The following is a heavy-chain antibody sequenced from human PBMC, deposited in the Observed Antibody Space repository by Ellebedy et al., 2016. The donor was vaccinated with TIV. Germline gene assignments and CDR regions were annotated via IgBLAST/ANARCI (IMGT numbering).Heavy chain of an antibody. CDR3: ARHRDTALSF. V-gene: IGHV1-46*01. D-gene: IGHD5-18*01. J-gene: IGHJ4*02. Sequence: AASVKVSCKASGYTFTNYYIHWARQAPGQGLEWMGIINPSASSTSYAQKFQDRVIMTWDTSTSTVYLELSRLRSEDTAIYYCARHRDTALSFWGQGTLVTVSS. CDR2: INPSASST. CDR1: GYTFTNYY.